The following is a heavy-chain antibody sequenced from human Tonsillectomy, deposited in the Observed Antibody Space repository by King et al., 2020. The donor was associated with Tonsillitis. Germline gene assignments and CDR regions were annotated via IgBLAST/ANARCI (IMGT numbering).Heavy chain of an antibody. CDR2: IVVGSGKT. CDR1: GFTFTSSA. V-gene: IGHV1-58*01. J-gene: IGHJ6*02. CDR3: AADFRYYYGSGSYYIPSYYYGMDV. Sequence: LQLVQSGPEVKKPGPSVKVSCKASGFTFTSSAVQWVRQARGQRLQWIGWIVVGSGKTKYAQKFQERVTITRDMSTSTAYMELSSLRSEDTAVYYCAADFRYYYGSGSYYIPSYYYGMDVWGQATTVTVTS. D-gene: IGHD3-10*01.